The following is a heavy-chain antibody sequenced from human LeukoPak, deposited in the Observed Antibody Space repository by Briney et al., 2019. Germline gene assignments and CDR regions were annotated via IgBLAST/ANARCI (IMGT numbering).Heavy chain of an antibody. D-gene: IGHD3-10*01. CDR3: ARAYYHASGGAFGMDV. V-gene: IGHV3-33*01. CDR2: IWFDGNKK. J-gene: IGHJ6*02. CDR1: GFTFSSYG. Sequence: GGSLRLSCAASGFTFSSYGMHWVRQAPGKGLEWVALIWFDGNKKDYVDSVKGRFTISRDNSKKTLFLQMNSLRAEDTALYYCARAYYHASGGAFGMDVWGQGTTVTVSS.